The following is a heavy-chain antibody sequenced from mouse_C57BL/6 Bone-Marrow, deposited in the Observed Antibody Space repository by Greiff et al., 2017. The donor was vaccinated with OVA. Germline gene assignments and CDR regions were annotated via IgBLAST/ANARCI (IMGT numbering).Heavy chain of an antibody. D-gene: IGHD1-1*01. CDR3: TSYYYGSSFYAMDY. V-gene: IGHV14-4*01. J-gene: IGHJ4*01. CDR2: IDPENGDT. Sequence: EVQLQQSGAELVRPGASVKLSCTASGFNIKDDYMHWLKQRPEQGLEWIGWIDPENGDTEYASKFQGKATITADTSSNTAYLQLSSLTSEDTAVYYCTSYYYGSSFYAMDYWGQGTSVTVSS. CDR1: GFNIKDDY.